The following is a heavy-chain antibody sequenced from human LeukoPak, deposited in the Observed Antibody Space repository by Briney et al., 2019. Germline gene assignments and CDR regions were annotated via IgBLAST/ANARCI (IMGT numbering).Heavy chain of an antibody. V-gene: IGHV3-30*18. D-gene: IGHD4-11*01. Sequence: GGSLRLSCAASGFTFSNYGIHWVRQAPGKGLEWVAVISYDGNNKYYADSVKGRFTISRDNSKNTLYLQMNSLRAEDTAVYYCAKGALQYYNWFDPWGQATLVTVSS. J-gene: IGHJ5*02. CDR1: GFTFSNYG. CDR2: ISYDGNNK. CDR3: AKGALQYYNWFDP.